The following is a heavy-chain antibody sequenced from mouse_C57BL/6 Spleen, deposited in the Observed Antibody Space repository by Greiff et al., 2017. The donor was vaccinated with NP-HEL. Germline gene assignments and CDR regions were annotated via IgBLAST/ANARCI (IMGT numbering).Heavy chain of an antibody. Sequence: QVQLQQPGAELVKPGASVKLSCKASGYTFTSYWMHWVKQRPGQGLEWIGMIHPNSGSTNYNEKFKSKATLTVDKSSSTAYMQLSSLTSEDSAVYYCALYDGYLYAMDYWGQGTSVTVSS. J-gene: IGHJ4*01. D-gene: IGHD2-3*01. CDR1: GYTFTSYW. CDR3: ALYDGYLYAMDY. V-gene: IGHV1-64*01. CDR2: IHPNSGST.